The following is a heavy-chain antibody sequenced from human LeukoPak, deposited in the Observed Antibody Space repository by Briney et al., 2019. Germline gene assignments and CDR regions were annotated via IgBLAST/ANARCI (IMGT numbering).Heavy chain of an antibody. CDR2: IYSGGST. V-gene: IGHV3-66*01. Sequence: PGGSLRLSCAASGFTFSNAWMSWVRQAPGKGLEWVSVIYSGGSTYYADSVKGRFTISRDNSKNTLYLQMNSLRAEDTAVYYCARARRGEDFDYWGQGTLVTVSS. CDR1: GFTFSNAW. CDR3: ARARRGEDFDY. J-gene: IGHJ4*02. D-gene: IGHD3-10*01.